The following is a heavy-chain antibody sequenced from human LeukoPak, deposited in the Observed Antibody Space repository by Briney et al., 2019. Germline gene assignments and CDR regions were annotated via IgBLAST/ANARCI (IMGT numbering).Heavy chain of an antibody. CDR1: GGSISSYY. CDR3: ARDVWFGELWGAFDI. D-gene: IGHD3-10*01. Sequence: SETLSLTCTVSGGSISSYYWSWIRQPPGKGLEWIGYIYYSGSTNYNPSLKSRVTISVDTSKNQFSLKLSSVTAADTAVYYCARDVWFGELWGAFDIWGQGTTVTVSS. J-gene: IGHJ3*02. V-gene: IGHV4-59*01. CDR2: IYYSGST.